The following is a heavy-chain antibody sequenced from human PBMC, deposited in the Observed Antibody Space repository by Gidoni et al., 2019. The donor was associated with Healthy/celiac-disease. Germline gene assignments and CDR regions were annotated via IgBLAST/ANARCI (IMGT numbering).Heavy chain of an antibody. CDR3: ASENDFWSGYRPYYYGMDV. Sequence: QVQLVQSGAEVKKPGASVKVSCKASGYTFTGYYMHWVRQAPGQGLEWMGWINPNSGGTNYAQKFQGRVTMTRDTSISTAYMELSRLRSDDTAVYYCASENDFWSGYRPYYYGMDVWGQGTTVTVSS. CDR1: GYTFTGYY. CDR2: INPNSGGT. D-gene: IGHD3-3*01. J-gene: IGHJ6*02. V-gene: IGHV1-2*02.